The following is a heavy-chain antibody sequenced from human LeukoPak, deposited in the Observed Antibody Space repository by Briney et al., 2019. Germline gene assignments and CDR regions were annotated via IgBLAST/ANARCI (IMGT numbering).Heavy chain of an antibody. V-gene: IGHV3-33*01. CDR2: IWYDGSNK. CDR3: ARGYSTPYSSGPGGLGY. D-gene: IGHD6-19*01. CDR1: GFTFSSYG. J-gene: IGHJ4*02. Sequence: PGGSLRLSCAASGFTFSSYGMHWVRQAPGKGLEWVAVIWYDGSNKYYADSVKGRFTISRDNSKNTLYLQMNSLRAEDTAVYYCARGYSTPYSSGPGGLGYWGQGTLVTVSS.